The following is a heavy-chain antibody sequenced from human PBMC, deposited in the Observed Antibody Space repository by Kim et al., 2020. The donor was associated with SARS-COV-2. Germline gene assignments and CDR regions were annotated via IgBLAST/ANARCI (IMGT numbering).Heavy chain of an antibody. D-gene: IGHD3-10*01. CDR3: ARDARWSHGDYYYGSGSFHRNMKLDY. CDR1: GFTFSSYS. J-gene: IGHJ4*02. CDR2: ISSSSSYI. V-gene: IGHV3-21*01. Sequence: GGSLRLSCAASGFTFSSYSMNWVRQAPGKGLEWVSSISSSSSYIYYADSVKGRFTISRDNAKNSLYLQMNSLRAEDTAVYYCARDARWSHGDYYYGSGSFHRNMKLDYWCQGTLVTVSS.